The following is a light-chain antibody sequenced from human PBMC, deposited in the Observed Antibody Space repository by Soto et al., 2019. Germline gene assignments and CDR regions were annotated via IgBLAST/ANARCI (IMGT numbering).Light chain of an antibody. Sequence: QSALTQPPSVSGSPGQSVTISCTGTGSDIGTFNRVSWYQQPPGTAPKLLIYDVNNRPSGVPDRFSGSKSGNTASLTISGLQAEDEADYYCSSYTSSSTYVSGTGTKLTVL. V-gene: IGLV2-18*02. CDR1: GSDIGTFNR. CDR2: DVN. J-gene: IGLJ1*01. CDR3: SSYTSSSTYV.